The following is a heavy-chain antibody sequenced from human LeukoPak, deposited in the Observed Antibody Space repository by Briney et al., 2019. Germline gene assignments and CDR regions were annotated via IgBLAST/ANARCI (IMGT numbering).Heavy chain of an antibody. CDR1: GFTFSSYS. D-gene: IGHD1-26*01. J-gene: IGHJ5*02. Sequence: GGSLRLSCAASGFTFSSYSMNWVRQAPGKGLEWVSSISSSSYIYYADSVKGRFTISRENAKNSLYLQMNSLRAEDTAVYYCARDANLPSENWFDPWGQGTLVTVSS. CDR2: ISSSSYI. CDR3: ARDANLPSENWFDP. V-gene: IGHV3-21*01.